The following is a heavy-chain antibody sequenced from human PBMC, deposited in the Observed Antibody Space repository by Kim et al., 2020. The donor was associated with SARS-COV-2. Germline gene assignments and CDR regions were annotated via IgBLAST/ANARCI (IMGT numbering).Heavy chain of an antibody. CDR3: ARIPFIAAAGKYYYYGMDV. J-gene: IGHJ6*02. D-gene: IGHD6-13*01. V-gene: IGHV4-30-2*04. Sequence: SRVTITVDTSKNQFSLKLSSVTAADTAVYYCARIPFIAAAGKYYYYGMDVWGQGTTVTVSS.